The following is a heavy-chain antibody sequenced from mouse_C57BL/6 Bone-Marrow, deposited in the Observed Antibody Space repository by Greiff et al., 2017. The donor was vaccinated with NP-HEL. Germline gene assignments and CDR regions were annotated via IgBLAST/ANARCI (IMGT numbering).Heavy chain of an antibody. CDR3: AREGNPFYYYAMDY. V-gene: IGHV1-82*01. D-gene: IGHD2-1*01. J-gene: IGHJ4*01. Sequence: VQLQQSGPELVKPGASVKISCKASGYAFSSSWMNWLKQRPGKGLEWIGRIYPGDGDTNYNGKFKGKATLTADKSSSTAYMQLSSLTSEDSAVYFCAREGNPFYYYAMDYWGQGTSVTVSS. CDR1: GYAFSSSW. CDR2: IYPGDGDT.